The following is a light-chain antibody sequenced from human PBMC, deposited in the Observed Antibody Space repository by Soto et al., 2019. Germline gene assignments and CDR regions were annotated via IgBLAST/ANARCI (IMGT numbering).Light chain of an antibody. V-gene: IGKV1-5*03. CDR3: QQYHTYSWT. CDR2: KAS. Sequence: GDRVTITCRASENIGVWLAWYQQKPGKAPKLLIYKASSLQSGVPSRFSGGGSGTEFTLTISSLQPDDFATYYCQQYHTYSWTFGQGTKVGIK. J-gene: IGKJ1*01. CDR1: ENIGVW.